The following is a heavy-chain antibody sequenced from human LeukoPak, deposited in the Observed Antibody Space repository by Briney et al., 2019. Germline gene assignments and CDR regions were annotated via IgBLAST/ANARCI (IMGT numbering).Heavy chain of an antibody. Sequence: SETLSLTCAVYGGSFSGYYWSWIRQPPGKGLEWIGEINHSGSTNYNPSLKSRVTISVDTSKNQFSLKLSSVTAADTAVYYCANLRQRGYSYGRCGISYFDYWGQGTLVTVSS. CDR1: GGSFSGYY. CDR3: ANLRQRGYSYGRCGISYFDY. D-gene: IGHD5-18*01. V-gene: IGHV4-34*01. J-gene: IGHJ4*02. CDR2: INHSGST.